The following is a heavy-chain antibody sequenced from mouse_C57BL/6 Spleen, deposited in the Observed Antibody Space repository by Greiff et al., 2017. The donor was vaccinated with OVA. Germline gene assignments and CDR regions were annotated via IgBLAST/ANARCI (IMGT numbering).Heavy chain of an antibody. CDR3: SRITGYWYFDF. CDR2: IGPGSGST. V-gene: IGHV1-77*01. Sequence: QVQLQQSGAELVKPGASVKISCKASGYTFTDYYINWVKQRPGQGLEWIGKIGPGSGSTYYNEKFKGKATLTADKSSSTSYKLLISLTSEDSAVYFCSRITGYWYFDFWGTGTTVTVSS. D-gene: IGHD4-1*01. CDR1: GYTFTDYY. J-gene: IGHJ1*03.